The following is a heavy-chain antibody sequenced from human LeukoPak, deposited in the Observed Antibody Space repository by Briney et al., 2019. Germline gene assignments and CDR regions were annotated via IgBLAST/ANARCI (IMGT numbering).Heavy chain of an antibody. D-gene: IGHD5-12*01. CDR1: GFTFSSYS. J-gene: IGHJ5*02. Sequence: GGSLRLSCAASGFTFSSYSMNWVRQAPGKGLEWVSYISSSSSTIYYADSVKGRFTISRDNAKNSLYLQMNSLRAEDTAVYYCARDPPWSGYDSWGQGTLDTVSS. V-gene: IGHV3-48*01. CDR3: ARDPPWSGYDS. CDR2: ISSSSSTI.